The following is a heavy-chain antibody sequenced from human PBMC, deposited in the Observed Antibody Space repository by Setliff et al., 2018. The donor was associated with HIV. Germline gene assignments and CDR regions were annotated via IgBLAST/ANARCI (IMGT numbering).Heavy chain of an antibody. CDR1: GFTFSNYW. CDR2: IKEDGSEK. J-gene: IGHJ4*02. Sequence: PGGSLRLSCAASGFTFSNYWMSWVRQAPGKGLEWVANIKEDGSEKYYVDSVKGRFTISRDNAKNSLYLQMNSLRAEDTAVYYCARDHSITTPHWGQGTLVTVSS. CDR3: ARDHSITTPH. V-gene: IGHV3-7*03. D-gene: IGHD3-3*01.